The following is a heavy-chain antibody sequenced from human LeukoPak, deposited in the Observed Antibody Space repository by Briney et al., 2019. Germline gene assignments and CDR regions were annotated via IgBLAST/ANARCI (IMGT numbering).Heavy chain of an antibody. V-gene: IGHV3-23*01. J-gene: IGHJ4*02. CDR3: RKDPGLHGTSWTWALAPGQPNYSFDS. Sequence: GGSLRLSCAASGFTFSSYAMSWVRQAPGKGLEWVSAISGSGGSTYYADSVKGRFTISRDNSKNTLYLQMNSLRAEDTAGYYCRKDPGLHGTSWTWALAPGQPNYSFDSWGQGPWSPSPQ. CDR2: ISGSGGST. CDR1: GFTFSSYA. D-gene: IGHD6-13*01.